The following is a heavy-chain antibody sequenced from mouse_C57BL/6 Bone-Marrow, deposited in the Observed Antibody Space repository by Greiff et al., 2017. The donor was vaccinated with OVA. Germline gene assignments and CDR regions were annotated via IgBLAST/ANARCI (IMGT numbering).Heavy chain of an antibody. CDR1: GYTFTSYC. CDR2: IHPNSGST. Sequence: QVQLQQPGAELVKPGASVKLSCKASGYTFTSYCMHWVKQRPGQGLEWIGMIHPNSGSTNYNEKFKSKATLTVDKSSSTAYMQLSSLTSADSAVYYCARSLLHMDDWGQGTSVTVSS. V-gene: IGHV1-64*01. CDR3: ARSLLHMDD. J-gene: IGHJ4*01.